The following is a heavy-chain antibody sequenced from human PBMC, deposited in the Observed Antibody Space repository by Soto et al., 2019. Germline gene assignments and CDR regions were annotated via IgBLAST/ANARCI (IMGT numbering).Heavy chain of an antibody. CDR2: ISDSGGTS. D-gene: IGHD1-26*01. J-gene: IGHJ4*02. CDR1: GFIFSNYV. Sequence: EVQLVDSGGGLVQPGGSLRLSCAASGFIFSNYVMSWVRQAPGKGLEWVSSISDSGGTSYYADSVKGRFNISRDKSKNTLYLQMNSLRAEDTAIYYCAKRPRALLTFDYWGQGTLVTVSS. V-gene: IGHV3-23*04. CDR3: AKRPRALLTFDY.